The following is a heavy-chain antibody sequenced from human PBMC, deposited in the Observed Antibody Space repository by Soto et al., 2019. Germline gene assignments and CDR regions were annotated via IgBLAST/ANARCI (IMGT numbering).Heavy chain of an antibody. J-gene: IGHJ5*02. D-gene: IGHD2-21*01. CDR3: ARGGAVRIVINEFDP. CDR1: GYTFTGYY. V-gene: IGHV1-2*04. CDR2: INPNSGGT. Sequence: ASVKVSCKASGYTFTGYYMHWVRQAPGQGLEWMGWINPNSGGTNYAQKFQGWVTMTRDTSISTAYMELSRLRSDDTAVYYCARGGAVRIVINEFDPWGQGTLVTVSS.